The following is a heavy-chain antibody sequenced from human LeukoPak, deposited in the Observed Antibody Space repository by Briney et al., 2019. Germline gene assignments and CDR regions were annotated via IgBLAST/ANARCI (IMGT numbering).Heavy chain of an antibody. V-gene: IGHV3-21*01. D-gene: IGHD2-2*01. CDR3: ARWDCSSTSCRLFDY. Sequence: PGGSLRLSCAASGFTFSSYSMNWVRQAPGKGLEWVSSISSSSSYIYYADSVKGRFTISRDNAKNSLYLQMNSLRAEDTAVYYCARWDCSSTSCRLFDYWGQGTLVTVSS. CDR2: ISSSSSYI. J-gene: IGHJ4*02. CDR1: GFTFSSYS.